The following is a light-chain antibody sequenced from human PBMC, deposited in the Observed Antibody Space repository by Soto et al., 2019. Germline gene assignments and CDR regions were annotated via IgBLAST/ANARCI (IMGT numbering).Light chain of an antibody. CDR2: EVN. Sequence: QSALTQPASLSGSPGQSITISCTGTSSDIGAYDYVSWFQQHPGKAPKLMISEVNNRPSGVPDRFSGSKSGNTASLTVSGLQADDEADYYCTSYAGGNILVFGGGAKLTVL. CDR3: TSYAGGNILV. CDR1: SSDIGAYDY. V-gene: IGLV2-8*01. J-gene: IGLJ2*01.